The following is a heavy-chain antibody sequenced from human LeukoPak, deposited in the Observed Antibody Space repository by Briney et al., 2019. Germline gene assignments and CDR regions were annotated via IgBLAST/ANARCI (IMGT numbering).Heavy chain of an antibody. Sequence: PGGSLRLSCAASGFTVSSNYMSWVRQAPGKGLEWVSVIYSGGSTYYADYVKGRFTISRDNSKNTLYLQMNSLRAEDMAVYYCARDFPGTTIFGVVIPLDYYYGMDVWGQGTTVTVSS. D-gene: IGHD3-3*01. J-gene: IGHJ6*02. CDR1: GFTVSSNY. CDR3: ARDFPGTTIFGVVIPLDYYYGMDV. V-gene: IGHV3-66*01. CDR2: IYSGGST.